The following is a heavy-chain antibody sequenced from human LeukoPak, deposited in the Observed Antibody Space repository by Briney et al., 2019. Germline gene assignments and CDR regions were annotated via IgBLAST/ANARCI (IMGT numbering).Heavy chain of an antibody. CDR2: TSGSGVDT. CDR3: AKDGNEKISGVAPY. V-gene: IGHV3-23*01. CDR1: GFTFSSYA. Sequence: PGGSLRPSCAASGFTFSSYAMSWVRQAPGKGLECVSATSGSGVDTYYADSVKGRFTISRDNSKNTLFLQMNSLRAEDTAIYYCAKDGNEKISGVAPYWGRGNMGTVSS. J-gene: IGHJ4*02. D-gene: IGHD3-3*01.